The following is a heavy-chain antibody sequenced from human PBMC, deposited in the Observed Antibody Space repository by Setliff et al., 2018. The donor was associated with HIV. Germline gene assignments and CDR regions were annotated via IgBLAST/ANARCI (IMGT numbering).Heavy chain of an antibody. D-gene: IGHD3-10*01. J-gene: IGHJ5*02. CDR2: IIPILGIT. CDR1: GGSFSSYG. CDR3: ARDYFPPHVPPLDP. V-gene: IGHV1-69*10. Sequence: SVKVSCKASGGSFSSYGISWVRQAPGQGLEWMGGIIPILGITNYAQKFQGRVTISADKSTSTVSMELSSLRSGDTAVYYCARDYFPPHVPPLDPWGQGTLVTVSS.